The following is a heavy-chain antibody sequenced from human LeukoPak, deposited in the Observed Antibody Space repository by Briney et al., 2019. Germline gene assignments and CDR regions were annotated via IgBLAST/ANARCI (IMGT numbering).Heavy chain of an antibody. CDR1: GFSFSSFA. V-gene: IGHV3-23*01. D-gene: IGHD2-8*01. J-gene: IGHJ4*02. CDR2: VSGGGAYT. Sequence: PGGSLTLSCVGSGFSFSSFAMSWVRQAPGKGLEWVSTVSGGGAYTYYADSVKGRFTVSRDDSKSMHFLQMNSLRPEDTALYFCAKRITVSAGYYPYSWGQGTLVTVSS. CDR3: AKRITVSAGYYPYS.